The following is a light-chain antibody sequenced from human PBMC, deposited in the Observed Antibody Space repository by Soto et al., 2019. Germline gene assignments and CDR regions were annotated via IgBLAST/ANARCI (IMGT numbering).Light chain of an antibody. CDR3: QQYDLPPYT. CDR2: DAS. V-gene: IGKV1-33*01. J-gene: IGKJ5*01. Sequence: IQMTPSKSLLYASVRDRVSFTCQASQDSYKYLNWYQQKTGKAPKLLIYDASNLERGVPSRFSGSGSGTDFSLTVDSLQPEDTATYYCQQYDLPPYTFGQGRRL. CDR1: QDSYKY.